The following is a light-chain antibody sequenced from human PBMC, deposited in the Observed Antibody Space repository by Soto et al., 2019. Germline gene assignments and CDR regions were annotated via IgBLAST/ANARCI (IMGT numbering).Light chain of an antibody. CDR2: GAS. J-gene: IGKJ2*01. Sequence: EIVMTQSPATLSVSPGERATLSCRASQSISSNLAWYQQKPGQAPRLLIYGASSRATSLPARFSGSGSGTEFTLTISSLQSEDFAVYYCQQYNNWPYTFGQGTKLEI. CDR1: QSISSN. CDR3: QQYNNWPYT. V-gene: IGKV3-15*01.